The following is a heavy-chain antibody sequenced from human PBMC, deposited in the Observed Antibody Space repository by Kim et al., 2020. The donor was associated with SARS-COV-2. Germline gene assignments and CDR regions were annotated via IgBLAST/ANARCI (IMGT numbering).Heavy chain of an antibody. V-gene: IGHV4-34*01. CDR1: IGSFSDNS. CDR2: INYVGRI. J-gene: IGHJ3*02. CDR3: VRTLKENGFFSAFDI. D-gene: IGHD2-8*01. Sequence: SETLSLTCAVYIGSFSDNSWTWIRQPPGKGLEWIGEINYVGRISYNPSFKSRATLSLDTSKNQFSLTLRSVTAADTAVYYCVRTLKENGFFSAFDIWSQGTMVTVSS.